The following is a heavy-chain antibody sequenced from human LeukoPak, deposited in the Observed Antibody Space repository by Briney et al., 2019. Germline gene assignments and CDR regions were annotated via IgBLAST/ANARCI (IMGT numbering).Heavy chain of an antibody. CDR2: VKSRSAGETT. Sequence: GGSLRLSCAASGFSISNDWMSWVRQAPGKGLEWVARVKSRSAGETTDYAAPVKGRFTISRDDSKNTLYLQMNSLKTEDTAIYYCTLIQGWGSGSYYRDFWGQGTLVTVSS. J-gene: IGHJ4*02. CDR3: TLIQGWGSGSYYRDF. D-gene: IGHD3-10*01. V-gene: IGHV3-15*01. CDR1: GFSISNDW.